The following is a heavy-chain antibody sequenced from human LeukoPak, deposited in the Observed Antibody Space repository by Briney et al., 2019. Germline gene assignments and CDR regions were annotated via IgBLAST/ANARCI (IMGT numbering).Heavy chain of an antibody. V-gene: IGHV4-4*07. Sequence: SETLSLTCTVSGGSMSYIFWNWVRQPAGKGLEWIGRIYTNENTNYNPSLKSRVTMSVDTSNNQFSLKLKSVTAADTAMYYCAREKSVTGSPYYFDYWGQGSLVTVAS. CDR2: IYTNENT. CDR1: GGSMSYIF. CDR3: AREKSVTGSPYYFDY. J-gene: IGHJ4*02. D-gene: IGHD3-9*01.